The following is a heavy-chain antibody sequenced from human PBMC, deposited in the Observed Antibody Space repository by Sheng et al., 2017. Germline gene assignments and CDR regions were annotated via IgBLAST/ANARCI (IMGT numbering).Heavy chain of an antibody. Sequence: ESGGGLVQPGGSLRISCAGSGFTFSTYWMSWVRQAPGRGLEWVGNIKQDGSEKFYVDSMKGRFTISRDNAKKSLYLQMKSLRAEDTAVYYCTRDAGSGSSYFLEYWGQGTLVTVSA. CDR3: TRDAGSGSSYFLEY. CDR2: IKQDGSEK. D-gene: IGHD3-10*01. J-gene: IGHJ4*02. CDR1: GFTFSTYW. V-gene: IGHV3-7*01.